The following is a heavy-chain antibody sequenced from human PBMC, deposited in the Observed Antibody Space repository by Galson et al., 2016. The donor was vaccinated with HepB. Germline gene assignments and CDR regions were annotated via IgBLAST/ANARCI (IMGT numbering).Heavy chain of an antibody. J-gene: IGHJ5*02. CDR1: GASISTYY. CDR2: IYYRGST. Sequence: ETLSLTCAVSGASISTYYWSWLRQPPGKGLEWIGNIYYRGSTKDNPSLKSRVTISVDMSKNQFSLKLSSVTAADTAVYYYAKGCCGGSCYGHRGIDPWGQGTLVTVSS. CDR3: AKGCCGGSCYGHRGIDP. D-gene: IGHD2-15*01. V-gene: IGHV4-59*01.